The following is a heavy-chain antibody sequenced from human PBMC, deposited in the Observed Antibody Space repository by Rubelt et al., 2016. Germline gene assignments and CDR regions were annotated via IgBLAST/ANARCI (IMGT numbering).Heavy chain of an antibody. V-gene: IGHV4-59*08. CDR2: INHSGST. CDR3: ARLRGGTDY. CDR1: GGSISSYY. D-gene: IGHD3-10*01. Sequence: QVQLQESGPGLVKPSETLSLTCTVSGGSISSYYWSWIRQPPGTGLEWIGEINHSGSTNYNPSLKSRVTISVDTSKNQFSLKLSSVTAADTAVYYCARLRGGTDYWGQGTLVTVSS. J-gene: IGHJ4*02.